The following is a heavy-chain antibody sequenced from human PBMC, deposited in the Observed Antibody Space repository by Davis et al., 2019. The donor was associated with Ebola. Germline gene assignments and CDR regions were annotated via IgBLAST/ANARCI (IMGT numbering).Heavy chain of an antibody. CDR2: IIPIFGIA. CDR3: ARDLYYDSSDYSG. Sequence: SVKVSCKASGYTFTNYYMHWVRQAPGQGLEWMGGIIPIFGIANYAQRFQGRVTITADESTSTAYMELSSLRSEDTAVYYCARDLYYDSSDYSGWGQGTLVTVSS. CDR1: GYTFTNYY. V-gene: IGHV1-69*13. D-gene: IGHD3-22*01. J-gene: IGHJ4*02.